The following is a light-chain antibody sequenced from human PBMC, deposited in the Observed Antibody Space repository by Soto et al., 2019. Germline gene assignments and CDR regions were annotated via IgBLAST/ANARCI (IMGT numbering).Light chain of an antibody. Sequence: QSALTQPRSVSGSPGQSVTISCTGTSSDVGGYNFVSWYQQHPGKAPKLMIYAVSKRPSGVPDRFSGSKSGSTASLTISGLQAEDEADYYCCSYAGRYTYVFGTGTKVTVL. J-gene: IGLJ1*01. CDR3: CSYAGRYTYV. CDR2: AVS. V-gene: IGLV2-11*01. CDR1: SSDVGGYNF.